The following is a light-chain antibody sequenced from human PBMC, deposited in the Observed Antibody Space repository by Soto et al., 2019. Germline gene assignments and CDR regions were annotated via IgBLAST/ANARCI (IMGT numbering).Light chain of an antibody. CDR2: DVS. CDR3: SSYTSNNSFYV. V-gene: IGLV2-14*03. J-gene: IGLJ1*01. CDR1: SSDIGAYDY. Sequence: QSALTQPASLSGSPGQSITISCTGTSSDIGAYDYVSWFQQHPGKAPKLMIYDVSNRPSGVSDRFSGSKSGNTASLTISGLRTEDEAEYYCSSYTSNNSFYVFGTGTKVTVL.